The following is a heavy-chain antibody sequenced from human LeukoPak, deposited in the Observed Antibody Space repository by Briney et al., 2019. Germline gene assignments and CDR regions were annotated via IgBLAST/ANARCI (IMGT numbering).Heavy chain of an antibody. D-gene: IGHD3-3*01. Sequence: GGSLRLSCAASGFTFDAYAMHWVRQAPGKGLEWVSGISWNSGSIGYADSVKGRFTISRDNAKNSLYLQMNSLRAEDTALYYCAKGPHKLRFLEWLLPYYFDYWGQGTLVTVSS. CDR2: ISWNSGSI. CDR3: AKGPHKLRFLEWLLPYYFDY. CDR1: GFTFDAYA. J-gene: IGHJ4*02. V-gene: IGHV3-9*01.